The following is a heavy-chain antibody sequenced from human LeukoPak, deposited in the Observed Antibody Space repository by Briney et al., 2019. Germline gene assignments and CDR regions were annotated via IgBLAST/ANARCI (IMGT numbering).Heavy chain of an antibody. CDR3: AREAVDTAMPGY. Sequence: GGSLRLSCVASGFTFSNHAMHWVRQAPGKGLEWVAVISYDGSNKYYADSVKGRFTISRDNSKNTLYLQMNSLRAEDTAVYYCAREAVDTAMPGYWGQGTLVTVSS. CDR1: GFTFSNHA. V-gene: IGHV3-30*04. J-gene: IGHJ4*02. CDR2: ISYDGSNK. D-gene: IGHD5-18*01.